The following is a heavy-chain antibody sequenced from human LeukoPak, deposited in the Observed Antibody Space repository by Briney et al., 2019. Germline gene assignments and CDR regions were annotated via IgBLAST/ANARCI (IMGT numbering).Heavy chain of an antibody. D-gene: IGHD1-26*01. CDR2: IYYSGST. J-gene: IGHJ6*03. V-gene: IGHV4-59*01. CDR1: GGSISSYY. Sequence: PSQTLSLTCTVSGGSISSYYWSCIRQPPGKGLEWLGYIYYSGSTNYNPSLKSRVTISVDTSKNQFSLKLSSVTAADTAVYYCAGRALKSPGYYYYMDVWGKGTTVTASS. CDR3: AGRALKSPGYYYYMDV.